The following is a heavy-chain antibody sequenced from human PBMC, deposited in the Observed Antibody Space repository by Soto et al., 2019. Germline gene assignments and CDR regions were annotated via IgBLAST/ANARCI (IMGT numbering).Heavy chain of an antibody. Sequence: QVQLQQWGAGLLKPSETLSLTCAVYGGSFSGYYWSWIRQPPGKGLEWIGEINHSGSTNYNPSLKSRVPISVDTSKNQFSLKLSSVTAAETAVYYCARVRAAGGFQSRYYYDSGMDVWGQGTTVTVSS. CDR3: ARVRAAGGFQSRYYYDSGMDV. D-gene: IGHD6-13*01. V-gene: IGHV4-34*01. J-gene: IGHJ6*02. CDR2: INHSGST. CDR1: GGSFSGYY.